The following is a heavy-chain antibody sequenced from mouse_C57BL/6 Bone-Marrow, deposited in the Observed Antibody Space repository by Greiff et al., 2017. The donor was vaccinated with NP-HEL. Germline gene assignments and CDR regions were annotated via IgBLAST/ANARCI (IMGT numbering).Heavy chain of an antibody. J-gene: IGHJ3*01. D-gene: IGHD2-3*01. Sequence: VQLQQSGPELVKPGASVKVSCQASGYSFTGYYMNWLKQSPDKSLEWIGEFNPSTGGTTYNQKFKAKATLTVGKSSSTAYMQIKSLTSADSAVYYCARGSWLLLLASFDYWGQGILVTVSA. CDR3: ARGSWLLLLASFDY. CDR1: GYSFTGYY. CDR2: FNPSTGGT. V-gene: IGHV1-42*01.